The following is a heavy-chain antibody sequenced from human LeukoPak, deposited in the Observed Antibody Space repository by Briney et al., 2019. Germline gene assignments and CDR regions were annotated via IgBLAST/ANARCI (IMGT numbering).Heavy chain of an antibody. CDR2: IYYSGST. J-gene: IGHJ4*02. Sequence: PSETLSLTCTVSGGSISSGGYYWSWIRQPPGKGLEWIGYIYYSGSTYYNPSLKSRVTISVDTSKNQFSLKLSSVTAADTAVYYCARSQKSYYYDSSGYYYGGTLDYWGQETLVTVSS. CDR1: GGSISSGGYY. V-gene: IGHV4-31*03. CDR3: ARSQKSYYYDSSGYYYGGTLDY. D-gene: IGHD3-22*01.